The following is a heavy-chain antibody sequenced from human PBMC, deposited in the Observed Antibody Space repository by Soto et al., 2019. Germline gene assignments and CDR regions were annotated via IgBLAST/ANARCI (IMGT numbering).Heavy chain of an antibody. V-gene: IGHV4-31*03. CDR3: ARDTLLGYCSGGSCSDYYGMDV. D-gene: IGHD2-15*01. CDR2: IYYSGST. Sequence: QVQLQESGPGLVKPSQTLSLTCTVSGGSISSGGYYWSWIRQHPGKGLEWIGYIYYSGSTYYNPSLKRRVTISVDTSKNQCSLKLSSVTAAGTAVYYCARDTLLGYCSGGSCSDYYGMDVWGQGTTVTVSS. J-gene: IGHJ6*02. CDR1: GGSISSGGYY.